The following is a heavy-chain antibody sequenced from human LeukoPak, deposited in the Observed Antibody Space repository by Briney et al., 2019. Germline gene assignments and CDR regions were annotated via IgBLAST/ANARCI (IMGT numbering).Heavy chain of an antibody. CDR1: GFTFSNYG. CDR2: INSSSSYI. CDR3: ARAPGLLWFGELLSYFDY. V-gene: IGHV3-21*01. Sequence: PGRSLRLSCAASGFTFSNYGMHWVRQAPGKGLEWVSSINSSSSYIYYADSVKARFTISRDNAKNSLYLQMNSLRAEDTAVYYCARAPGLLWFGELLSYFDYWGQGTLVTVSS. J-gene: IGHJ4*02. D-gene: IGHD3-10*01.